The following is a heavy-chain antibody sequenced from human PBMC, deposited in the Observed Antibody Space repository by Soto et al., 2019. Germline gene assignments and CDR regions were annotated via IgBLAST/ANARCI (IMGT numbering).Heavy chain of an antibody. Sequence: QVQLVQSGAEVKKPGASVKVSCKAFEYTFTSYDINWVRQATGQGPEWMGWMNPNSGNTGYAQKFQGRVTMTRNTSINTAYMELSSLRSEDTAVYYCARAYRGYSYDPFDYWGQGTLVTVSS. J-gene: IGHJ4*02. V-gene: IGHV1-8*01. CDR3: ARAYRGYSYDPFDY. CDR2: MNPNSGNT. D-gene: IGHD5-18*01. CDR1: EYTFTSYD.